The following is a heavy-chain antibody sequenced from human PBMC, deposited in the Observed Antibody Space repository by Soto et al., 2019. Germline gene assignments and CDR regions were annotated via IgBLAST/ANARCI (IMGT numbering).Heavy chain of an antibody. J-gene: IGHJ3*02. V-gene: IGHV1-18*01. D-gene: IGHD5-12*01. CDR3: ARDQTKWLTDAFDI. CDR1: GYTFISYG. CDR2: ISPYNGNT. Sequence: HVQLVQSGAEVKKPGASLKVSCKASGYTFISYGVSWVRQAPGQGLEWLGWISPYNGNTNYAQKFQGRITMTTDTSTSTVYMYLRRLRTADTAVYYCARDQTKWLTDAFDIWGQGTMVVVSS.